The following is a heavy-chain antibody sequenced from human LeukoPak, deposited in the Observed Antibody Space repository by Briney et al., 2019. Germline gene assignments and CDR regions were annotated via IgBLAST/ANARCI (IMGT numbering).Heavy chain of an antibody. CDR3: ARGSTYYDSSGQVPFDY. Sequence: GGSLRLSCAASGFTFSVYWMNWVRQAPGKGLEWVSYISSSSSTIYYADSVKGRFTISRDNAKNSLYLQMNSLRAEDTAVYYCARGSTYYDSSGQVPFDYWGQGTLVTVSS. J-gene: IGHJ4*02. D-gene: IGHD3-22*01. CDR1: GFTFSVYW. CDR2: ISSSSSTI. V-gene: IGHV3-48*01.